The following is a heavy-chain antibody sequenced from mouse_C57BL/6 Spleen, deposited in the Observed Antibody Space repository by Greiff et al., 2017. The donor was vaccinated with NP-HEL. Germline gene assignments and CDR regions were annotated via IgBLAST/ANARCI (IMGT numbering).Heavy chain of an antibody. CDR1: GYTFTGYW. Sequence: VKLMESGAELMKPGASVKLSCKATGYTFTGYWIEWVKQRPGHGLEWIGEILPGSGSTNYNEKFKGKATFTADTSSNTAYMQLSSLKTEDSAIYYCARRDYSNYVFYAMDYWGKGTSVTVSS. J-gene: IGHJ4*01. V-gene: IGHV1-9*01. D-gene: IGHD2-5*01. CDR2: ILPGSGST. CDR3: ARRDYSNYVFYAMDY.